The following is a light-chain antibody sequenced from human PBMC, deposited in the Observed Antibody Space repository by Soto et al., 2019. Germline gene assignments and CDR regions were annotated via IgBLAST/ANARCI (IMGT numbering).Light chain of an antibody. Sequence: EIVMTQSPAILSVSPGERATLSCRASQTVASNLAWYQQKPGQAPRLLIHGPSTRATGVSARFSGSGSGTECTLTISSLQAEDFAVDYCQQYHNWPPQYTVGQGTKLQIK. J-gene: IGKJ2*01. CDR3: QQYHNWPPQYT. V-gene: IGKV3-15*01. CDR1: QTVASN. CDR2: GPS.